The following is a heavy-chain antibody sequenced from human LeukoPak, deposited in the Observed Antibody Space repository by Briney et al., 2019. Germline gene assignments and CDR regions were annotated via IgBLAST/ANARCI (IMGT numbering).Heavy chain of an antibody. CDR3: ARDSRTKASHY. CDR2: ISSSGSTI. CDR1: GFTFSDYY. Sequence: GGSLRLSCAASGFTFSDYYMSWIRQAPGKGLEWVSYISSSGSTIYYADSVKGRFTISRDNAKNSLYLQMNSLRAEDTAAYYCARDSRTKASHYWGQGTLVTVSS. J-gene: IGHJ4*02. V-gene: IGHV3-11*01.